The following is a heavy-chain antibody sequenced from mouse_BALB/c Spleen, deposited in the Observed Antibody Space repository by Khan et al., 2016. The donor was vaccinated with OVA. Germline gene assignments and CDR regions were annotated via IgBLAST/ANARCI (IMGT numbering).Heavy chain of an antibody. CDR2: IAPGSGST. CDR3: KTSNYYGRGLYAMDY. J-gene: IGHJ4*01. CDR1: GYTFTSYW. V-gene: IGHV1S41*01. D-gene: IGHD1-1*01. Sequence: DLVKPGASVKLSCKAAGYTFTSYWINWIKQRPGQGLEWIGRIAPGSGSTYYNEMFTDKTTLTVVTSSSTAYIQLISLSSEDSAVYICKTSNYYGRGLYAMDYWGQGTSVAGSA.